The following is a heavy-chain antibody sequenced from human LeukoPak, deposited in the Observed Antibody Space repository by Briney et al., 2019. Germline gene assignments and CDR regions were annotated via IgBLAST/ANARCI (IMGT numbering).Heavy chain of an antibody. V-gene: IGHV1-24*01. J-gene: IGHJ4*02. CDR2: FDPEDGET. CDR1: GYTLTELS. Sequence: GASVKVSCKVSGYTLTELSMHWVRQAPGKGLEWVGGFDPEDGETIYAQKFQGRVTMTEDTSTDTAYMELSSLRSEDTAVYYCATVPLLRYFDWLLPDWGQGTLVTVSS. D-gene: IGHD3-9*01. CDR3: ATVPLLRYFDWLLPD.